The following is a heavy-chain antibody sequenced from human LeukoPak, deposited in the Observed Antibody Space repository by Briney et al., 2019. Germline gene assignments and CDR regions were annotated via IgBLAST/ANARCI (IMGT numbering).Heavy chain of an antibody. CDR3: ARGVVAAGGEYHDAFDI. J-gene: IGHJ3*02. D-gene: IGHD6-13*01. CDR1: GFTFSSNY. CDR2: IYSGGST. V-gene: IGHV3-53*04. Sequence: GGSLRLSCAASGFTFSSNYMSWVRQAPGKGLEWVSVIYSGGSTYYADSVKGRFTISRHNSKNTLYLQMNSLRAEDTAVYYCARGVVAAGGEYHDAFDIWGQGTMVTVSS.